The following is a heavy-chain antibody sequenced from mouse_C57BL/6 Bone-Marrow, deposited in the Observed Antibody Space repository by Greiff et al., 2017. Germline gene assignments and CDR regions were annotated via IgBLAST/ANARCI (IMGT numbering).Heavy chain of an antibody. CDR2: IWSGGST. J-gene: IGHJ2*01. V-gene: IGHV2-2*01. D-gene: IGHD1-1*01. Sequence: QVHVKQSGPGLVQPSQSLSITCTVSGFSFTSYGVHWVRQSPGKGLEWLGVIWSGGSTDYNAAFISRLSISKDNSKSQVFFKMNSLQADDTAIYYCARKGHYGSSYYFDYWGQGTTLTVSS. CDR3: ARKGHYGSSYYFDY. CDR1: GFSFTSYG.